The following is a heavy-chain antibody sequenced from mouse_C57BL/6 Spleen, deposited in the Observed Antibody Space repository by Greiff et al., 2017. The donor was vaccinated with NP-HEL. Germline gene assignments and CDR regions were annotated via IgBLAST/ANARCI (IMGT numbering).Heavy chain of an antibody. CDR1: GYTFTSYW. CDR2: IDPSDSET. Sequence: QVQLQQPGAELVRPGSSVKLSCKASGYTFTSYWMHWVKQRPIQGLEWIGNIDPSDSETHYNQKFKDKATLTVDKSSSTAYMQLSSLTSEDAAVYYCARWVTGLFDYWGQGTTLTVSS. D-gene: IGHD2-1*01. J-gene: IGHJ2*01. V-gene: IGHV1-52*01. CDR3: ARWVTGLFDY.